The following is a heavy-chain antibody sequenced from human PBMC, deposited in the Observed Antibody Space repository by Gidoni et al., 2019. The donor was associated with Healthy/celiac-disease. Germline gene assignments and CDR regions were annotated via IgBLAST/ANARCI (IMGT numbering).Heavy chain of an antibody. CDR2: ISGSGVST. CDR1: GIPFSSYA. Sequence: EVHLGESGGGLVQPGGSLRRACEASGIPFSSYAMRWVRQAPGKGLEWVSAISGSGVSTYYADSVKGRFTISRDNSKNTLYLQMNSLRAEDTAVYYCAKGGSGLLEGDSWGQGTLVTVSS. J-gene: IGHJ4*02. V-gene: IGHV3-23*04. CDR3: AKGGSGLLEGDS. D-gene: IGHD1-1*01.